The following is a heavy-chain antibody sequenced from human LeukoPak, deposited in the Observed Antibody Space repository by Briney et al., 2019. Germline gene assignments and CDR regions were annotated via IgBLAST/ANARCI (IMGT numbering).Heavy chain of an antibody. D-gene: IGHD1-26*01. CDR1: GYTFTSYY. CDR2: INPNSGGT. J-gene: IGHJ5*02. V-gene: IGHV1-2*04. CDR3: ARGGPVESGSYPNWFDP. Sequence: ASVKVSCKASGYTFTSYYMHWVRQAPGQGLEWMGWINPNSGGTNYAQKFQGWVTMTRDTSISTAYMELSRLRSDDTAVYYCARGGPVESGSYPNWFDPWGQGTLVTVSS.